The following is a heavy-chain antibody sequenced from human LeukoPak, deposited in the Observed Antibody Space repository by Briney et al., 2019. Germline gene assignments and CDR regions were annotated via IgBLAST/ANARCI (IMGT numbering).Heavy chain of an antibody. Sequence: ASVKVSCKASGYTFTSYAMHWVRQAPGQGLEWMGWISAYNGNTNYAQKLQGRVTMTTDTSTSTAYMELRSLRSDDTAVYYCARAPGGSNWNYGYYYYYMDVWGKGTTVTVSS. D-gene: IGHD1-7*01. J-gene: IGHJ6*03. CDR1: GYTFTSYA. CDR3: ARAPGGSNWNYGYYYYYMDV. CDR2: ISAYNGNT. V-gene: IGHV1-18*01.